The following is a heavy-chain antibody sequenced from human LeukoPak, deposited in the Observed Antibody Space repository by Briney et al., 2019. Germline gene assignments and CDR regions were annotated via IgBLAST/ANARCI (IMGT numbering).Heavy chain of an antibody. CDR1: GGSISSSSYY. CDR3: ARVDRAYYGSGRNAYYMGV. CDR2: IYYSGST. D-gene: IGHD3-10*01. Sequence: SETLSLTCIVSGGSISSSSYYWAWIRQPPGKGLEWIGSIYYSGSTNYNPSLKSRVTISIDTSKNQFSLKLSSVTAADTAVYYCARVDRAYYGSGRNAYYMGVWGKGTTVTISS. J-gene: IGHJ6*03. V-gene: IGHV4-39*07.